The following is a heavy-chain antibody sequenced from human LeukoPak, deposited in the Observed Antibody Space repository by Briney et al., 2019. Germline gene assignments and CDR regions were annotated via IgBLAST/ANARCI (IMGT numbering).Heavy chain of an antibody. Sequence: PGGSLRLSCAASGFTFSSYWMHRVRQAPGKGLVWVSRINSDGGSTSYADSVKGRFTISRDNPKNTLYLQMNSLRPEDTAVYYCTRVRSSGWSYFDYWGQGTLVSVSS. D-gene: IGHD6-19*01. V-gene: IGHV3-74*01. CDR1: GFTFSSYW. J-gene: IGHJ4*02. CDR3: TRVRSSGWSYFDY. CDR2: INSDGGST.